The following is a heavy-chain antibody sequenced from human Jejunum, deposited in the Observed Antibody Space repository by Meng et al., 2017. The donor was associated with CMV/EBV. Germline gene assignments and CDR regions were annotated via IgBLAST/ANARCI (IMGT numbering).Heavy chain of an antibody. CDR3: ALVTTNSDYFDY. CDR2: IRSKPDNYAT. Sequence: PGEAGGGLVQPGGSLKLSCVASGFSFSGSAIHWVRQASGKGLEWVGRIRSKPDNYATIYAASVKGRFTISRDDSKNTAYLQMNSLKTEDTAVYYCALVTTNSDYFDYWGQGTLVTVSS. CDR1: GFSFSGSA. J-gene: IGHJ4*02. V-gene: IGHV3-73*02. D-gene: IGHD4-11*01.